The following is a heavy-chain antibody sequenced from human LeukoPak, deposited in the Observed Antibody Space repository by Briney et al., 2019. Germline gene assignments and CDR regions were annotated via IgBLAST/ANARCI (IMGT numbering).Heavy chain of an antibody. CDR3: ARERRYIVVVPAADITRNWFDP. CDR2: SNPNSGGT. D-gene: IGHD2-2*01. J-gene: IGHJ5*02. Sequence: ASVKVSCKASGYTFTGYYIHWVRQAPGQGLEWMGWSNPNSGGTNYAQKFQGRLTMTRDTSISTAYMELSRLRSDDTAVYYCARERRYIVVVPAADITRNWFDPWGEGNLVTVSS. V-gene: IGHV1-2*02. CDR1: GYTFTGYY.